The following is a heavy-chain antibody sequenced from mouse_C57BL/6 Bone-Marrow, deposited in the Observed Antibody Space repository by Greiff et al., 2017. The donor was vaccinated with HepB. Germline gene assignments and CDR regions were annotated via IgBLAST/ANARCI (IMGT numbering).Heavy chain of an antibody. J-gene: IGHJ2*01. Sequence: LVESGAELVRPGASVTLSCKASGYTFTDYEMHWVKQTPVHGLEWIGAIDPETGGTAYNQKFKGKAILTADKASSTAYMELRSLTSEDSAVYYCTSYGKGGYWGQGTTLTVSS. D-gene: IGHD2-10*02. CDR1: GYTFTDYE. CDR2: IDPETGGT. CDR3: TSYGKGGY. V-gene: IGHV1-15*01.